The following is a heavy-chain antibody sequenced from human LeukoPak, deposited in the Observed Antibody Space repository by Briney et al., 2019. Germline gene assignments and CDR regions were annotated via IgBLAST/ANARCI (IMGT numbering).Heavy chain of an antibody. CDR2: IYYSGST. V-gene: IGHV4-59*01. CDR3: ASWGHAAASIYY. CDR1: GGSISRYY. Sequence: PSETLSLTCTASGGSISRYYRSWMRQPPGKGLEWLGYIYYSGSTKYNPSLKSRISISVDTSKNQFSLKLSSVTAADTAVHYCASWGHAAASIYYCGQGTLVTVSS. D-gene: IGHD6-13*01. J-gene: IGHJ4*02.